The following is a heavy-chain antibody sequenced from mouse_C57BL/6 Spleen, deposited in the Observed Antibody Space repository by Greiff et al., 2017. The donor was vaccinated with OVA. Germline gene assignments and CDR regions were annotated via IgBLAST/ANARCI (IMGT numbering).Heavy chain of an antibody. CDR2: INPSSGYT. J-gene: IGHJ2*01. CDR1: GYTFTSYT. D-gene: IGHD2-1*01. CDR3: ANCNAPFDY. Sequence: VQLLQSGAELARPGASVKMSCKASGYTFTSYTMHWVKQRPGQGLEWIGYINPSSGYTKYNQKFKDKATLTADKSSSTAYMQLSSLTSEDAAVYYCANCNAPFDYWGQGTTLTVSS. V-gene: IGHV1-4*01.